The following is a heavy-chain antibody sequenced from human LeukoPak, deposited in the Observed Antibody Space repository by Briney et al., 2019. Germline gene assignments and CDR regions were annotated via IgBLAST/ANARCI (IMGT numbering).Heavy chain of an antibody. D-gene: IGHD2-2*01. CDR1: GFTVSSNY. J-gene: IGHJ4*02. CDR2: VYSGGST. CDR3: ATTYCSSTSCYPYYFDY. V-gene: IGHV3-53*01. Sequence: GGSLRLSCAASGFTVSSNYMSWVRQSPGKGLEWVSVVYSGGSTYYVDSVKGRFTISRDNSKNTLYLQMNSLRAEDTAVYYCATTYCSSTSCYPYYFDYWGQGTLVTVSS.